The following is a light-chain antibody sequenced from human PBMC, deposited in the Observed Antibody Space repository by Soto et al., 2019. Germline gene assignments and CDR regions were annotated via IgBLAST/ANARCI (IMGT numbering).Light chain of an antibody. Sequence: SYELTQPPSVSVAPGQTAKITCGGDNIGTKSVHWHQQRPGQAPVLVVYDDSARPSGSPERFSGSNSGNTATLTISRVEAGDEADYYCQVWESAIVFGGGTKVTVL. V-gene: IGLV3-21*02. CDR2: DDS. J-gene: IGLJ2*01. CDR1: NIGTKS. CDR3: QVWESAIV.